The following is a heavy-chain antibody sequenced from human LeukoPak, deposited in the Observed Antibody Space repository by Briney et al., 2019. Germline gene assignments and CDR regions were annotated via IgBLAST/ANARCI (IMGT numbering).Heavy chain of an antibody. V-gene: IGHV4-59*01. D-gene: IGHD2-8*01. J-gene: IGHJ4*02. CDR2: IYYSGST. CDR1: GGSISSYY. CDR3: ARHHNGPTDY. Sequence: SETLSLICTVSGGSISSYYWSWIRQPPGKGLEWIGYIYYSGSTNYNPSLKSRVTISVDTSKNQFSLKLSSVTAADTAVYYCARHHNGPTDYWGQGTLVTVSS.